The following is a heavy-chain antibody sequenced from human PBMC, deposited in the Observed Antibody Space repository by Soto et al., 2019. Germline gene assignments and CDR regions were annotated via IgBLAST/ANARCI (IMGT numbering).Heavy chain of an antibody. CDR3: AKDEGIAAGVSST. CDR2: LIGSGAGT. CDR1: GFTFSSYA. J-gene: IGHJ3*01. V-gene: IGHV3-23*01. D-gene: IGHD6-13*01. Sequence: EVQLLESGGGLVQPGGSLRLSCAASGFTFSSYAMSWVRQAPGKGLKWVSSLIGSGAGTYYADSVKGRFTISRDNSKSTLYLQMNSLRAEDTAVYYCAKDEGIAAGVSSTWGQGTMVTVSS.